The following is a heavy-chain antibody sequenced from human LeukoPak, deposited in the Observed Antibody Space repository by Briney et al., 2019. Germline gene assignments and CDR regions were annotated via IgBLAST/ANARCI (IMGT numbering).Heavy chain of an antibody. CDR1: GFTFSSYT. CDR2: ISYDGSNK. V-gene: IGHV3-30-3*01. Sequence: PGGSLRLSCAASGFTFSSYTIHWVRQAPGKGLEWVTIISYDGSNKYYADSVKGRFTISGDNSKNTLYLQMNSLRAEDTAVYYCARGGQGYDLNWFDPWGQGTLVTVSS. CDR3: ARGGQGYDLNWFDP. D-gene: IGHD3-3*01. J-gene: IGHJ5*02.